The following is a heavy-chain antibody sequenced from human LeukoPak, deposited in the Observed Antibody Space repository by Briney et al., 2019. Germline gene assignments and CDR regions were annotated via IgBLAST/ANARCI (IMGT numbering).Heavy chain of an antibody. D-gene: IGHD6-19*01. J-gene: IGHJ4*01. CDR3: ARGSSKNQYSSGWYHDY. CDR1: GGTFSSYG. CDR2: ISYDGSNK. Sequence: SCKASGGTFSSYGMHWVRQAPGKGLEWVAVISYDGSNKYYADSVKGRFTISRDNSKNTLYLQMNSLRAEDTATYYCARGSSKNQYSSGWYHDYWGHGALVTVSS. V-gene: IGHV3-30*03.